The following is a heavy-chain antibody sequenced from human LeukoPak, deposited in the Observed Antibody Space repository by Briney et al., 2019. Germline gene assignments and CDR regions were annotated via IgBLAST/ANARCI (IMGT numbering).Heavy chain of an antibody. J-gene: IGHJ4*02. CDR2: ISSSSSTI. V-gene: IGHV3-48*01. Sequence: PGRSLRLSCAASGFTFSHYSMNWVRQAPGKGLEWVSYISSSSSTIYYADSVKGRFTISRDNAKNSLYLQMNSLRAEDTAVYYCAKSGYNRFDYWGQGTLVTVSS. CDR1: GFTFSHYS. D-gene: IGHD5-24*01. CDR3: AKSGYNRFDY.